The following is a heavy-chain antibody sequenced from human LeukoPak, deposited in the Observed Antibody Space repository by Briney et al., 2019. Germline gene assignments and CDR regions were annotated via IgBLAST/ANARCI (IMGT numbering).Heavy chain of an antibody. J-gene: IGHJ4*02. V-gene: IGHV3-7*03. CDR1: GFTFSSYW. CDR3: ARRDRSSSWCFDY. D-gene: IGHD6-13*01. CDR2: IKQDGSEK. Sequence: GGSLRLSCAASGFTFSSYWMSWVRQAPGKGLEWVANIKQDGSEKYYVDSVKGRFTISRDNSKNALYVQMNSLRAEDTAIYYCARRDRSSSWCFDYWGQGTLVTVSS.